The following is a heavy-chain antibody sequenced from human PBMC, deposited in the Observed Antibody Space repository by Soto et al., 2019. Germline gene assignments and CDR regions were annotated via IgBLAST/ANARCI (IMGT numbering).Heavy chain of an antibody. J-gene: IGHJ6*02. D-gene: IGHD6-13*01. CDR1: GGSISSGGYY. Sequence: SETLSLTCTVSGGSISSGGYYWSWIRQHPGKGLEWIGYIYYSGSTYYNPSLKSRVTISVDTSKNQFSLKLSSVTAADTAVYYCARDLLDGAAAGTGGMDVWGQGTTVTVSS. CDR2: IYYSGST. CDR3: ARDLLDGAAAGTGGMDV. V-gene: IGHV4-31*03.